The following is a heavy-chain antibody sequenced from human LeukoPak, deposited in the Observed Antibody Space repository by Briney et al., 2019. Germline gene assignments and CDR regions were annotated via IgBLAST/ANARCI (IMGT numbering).Heavy chain of an antibody. D-gene: IGHD2-2*01. CDR1: GFTFSTSS. CDR3: ARDARSHCGTDACYGRYFDY. Sequence: GGSLRLSCTASGFTFSTSSMNWVRQTPGKGLEWISYIRGSSTTIYYADSVKGRFTISRDNGRNSLYLQMNDLTAEDTGVYFCARDARSHCGTDACYGRYFDYWGQGSLVIVSS. CDR2: IRGSSTTI. V-gene: IGHV3-48*01. J-gene: IGHJ4*02.